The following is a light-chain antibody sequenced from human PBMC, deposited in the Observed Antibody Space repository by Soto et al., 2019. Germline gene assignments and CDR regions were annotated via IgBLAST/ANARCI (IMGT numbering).Light chain of an antibody. CDR2: EVS. V-gene: IGLV2-14*01. CDR1: SSDVGGYNY. J-gene: IGLJ1*01. Sequence: QSALTQPASVSGSPGQTITISCTGTSSDVGGYNYVSWYQQHPGKAPKLMIYEVSNRPSGVSNRFSGSKSGNTASLTISGLQAEDEADYYCSSYTSSSTLVFGTGTTVAAL. CDR3: SSYTSSSTLV.